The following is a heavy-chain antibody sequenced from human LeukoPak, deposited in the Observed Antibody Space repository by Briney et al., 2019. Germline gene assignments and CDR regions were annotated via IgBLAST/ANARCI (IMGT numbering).Heavy chain of an antibody. CDR3: ARHRGISTRDFEY. CDR2: IYYSGTT. Sequence: SETLSLTCAVYGGSFSGYYWSWIRQPPGKGLEWIGSIYYSGTTYYNPSLKSRVTMSVDTSKNQFSLRLSSVTAADTAVYYCARHRGISTRDFEYWGQGTLVTVSS. V-gene: IGHV4-34*01. D-gene: IGHD3-16*01. CDR1: GGSFSGYY. J-gene: IGHJ4*02.